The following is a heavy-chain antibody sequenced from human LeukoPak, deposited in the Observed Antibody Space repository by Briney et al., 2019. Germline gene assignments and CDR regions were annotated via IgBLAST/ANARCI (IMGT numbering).Heavy chain of an antibody. CDR1: GFIFSDYY. CDR3: ARETGSTWNAPIDY. V-gene: IGHV3-11*01. D-gene: IGHD6-13*01. Sequence: GRSLRLSCAASGFIFSDYYMSWIRQAPGKGLEWISYVSDGGSTKYYTASVKGRLIISRDNDKNSLLLQMDSLRIEDTAIYYCARETGSTWNAPIDYWGQGILVPVSS. J-gene: IGHJ4*02. CDR2: VSDGGSTK.